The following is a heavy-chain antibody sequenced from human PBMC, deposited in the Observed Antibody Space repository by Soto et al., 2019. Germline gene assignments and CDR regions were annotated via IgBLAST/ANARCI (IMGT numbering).Heavy chain of an antibody. D-gene: IGHD6-19*01. CDR1: GGSISSSSYY. J-gene: IGHJ4*02. V-gene: IGHV4-39*01. CDR2: IYYSGST. Sequence: SETLSLTCTVSGGSISSSSYYWGWIRQPPGKGLEWIGSIYYSGSTYYSPSLKSRVTISVDTSKNQFSRRLSSVTAADTALYYCARRYGWLYFDYWGQRSLVTVSS. CDR3: ARRYGWLYFDY.